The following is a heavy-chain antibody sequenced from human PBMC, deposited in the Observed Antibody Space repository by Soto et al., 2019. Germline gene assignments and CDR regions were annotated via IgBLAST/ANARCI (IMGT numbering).Heavy chain of an antibody. Sequence: GSSVKVSCKASGYRITNNEVSWVRQATGQGLEWMGWMNPGSGDRGYAQKFQGRVTMTRDISIATAYLELISLRSDDTAIYYCARMATFGSLNWFDPWGQGTLVTVPS. J-gene: IGHJ5*02. CDR3: ARMATFGSLNWFDP. CDR2: MNPGSGDR. D-gene: IGHD3-16*01. V-gene: IGHV1-8*01. CDR1: GYRITNNE.